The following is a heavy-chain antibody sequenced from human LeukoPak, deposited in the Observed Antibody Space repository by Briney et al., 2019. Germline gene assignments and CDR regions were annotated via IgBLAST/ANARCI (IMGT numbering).Heavy chain of an antibody. D-gene: IGHD3-22*01. CDR1: GFTFSSYS. V-gene: IGHV3-21*01. CDR3: ARAPYYYDSSGYFDQSYFDY. Sequence: GGSLRLSCAASGFTFSSYSMNWVRQAPGKGLEWVSSISSSSSYIYYADSVKGRFTISRDNAKNSLYLQMNSLRAEDTAVYYCARAPYYYDSSGYFDQSYFDYWGQGTLVTVSP. J-gene: IGHJ4*02. CDR2: ISSSSSYI.